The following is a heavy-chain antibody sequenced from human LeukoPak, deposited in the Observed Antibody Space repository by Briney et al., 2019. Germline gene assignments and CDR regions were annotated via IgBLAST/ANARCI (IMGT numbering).Heavy chain of an antibody. CDR3: ARTFGFAEGAYYYYYYMDV. CDR1: GGSFSGYY. V-gene: IGHV4-34*01. D-gene: IGHD1-26*01. CDR2: INHSGST. J-gene: IGHJ6*03. Sequence: KPSETLSLTCAVYGGSFSGYYWSWIRQPPGKGLEWIGEINHSGSTNYNPSLKSRVTISVDTSKNQFSLKLSSVTAADTAVYYCARTFGFAEGAYYYYYYMDVWGKGTTVTVSS.